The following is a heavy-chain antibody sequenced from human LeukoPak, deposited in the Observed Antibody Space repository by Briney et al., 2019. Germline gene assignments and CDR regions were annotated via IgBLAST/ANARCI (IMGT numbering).Heavy chain of an antibody. Sequence: GGSLRLSCAASGFTFSSYAMSWVRQAPGKGLEWVSAISGSGGSTYYADSVKGRFTISRDNSKNTLYLQMNSLRAEDTAVYYCARGVQNYDSSGPYYFDYWGQGTLVTVSS. D-gene: IGHD3-22*01. CDR2: ISGSGGST. V-gene: IGHV3-23*01. J-gene: IGHJ4*02. CDR3: ARGVQNYDSSGPYYFDY. CDR1: GFTFSSYA.